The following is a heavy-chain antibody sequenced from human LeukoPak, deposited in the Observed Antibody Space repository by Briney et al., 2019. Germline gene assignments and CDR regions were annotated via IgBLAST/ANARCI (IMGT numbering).Heavy chain of an antibody. D-gene: IGHD3-10*01. CDR1: GGTFISYT. J-gene: IGHJ6*02. CDR2: IIPILEIT. Sequence: GSSVKVSCKASGGTFISYTISWVRQAPGQGLEWMGRIIPILEITNYAQKFQGRVTIAADKSTSTAYMELSSLRSEDTAVYYCARHYYGSGRDYGMDVWGQGTTVIVSS. V-gene: IGHV1-69*02. CDR3: ARHYYGSGRDYGMDV.